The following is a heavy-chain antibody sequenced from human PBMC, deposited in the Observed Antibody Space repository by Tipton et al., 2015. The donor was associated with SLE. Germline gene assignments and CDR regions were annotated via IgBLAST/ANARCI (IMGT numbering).Heavy chain of an antibody. J-gene: IGHJ4*02. Sequence: QSGAEVKKPGASVKVSCKASGYTFTGYYMHWVRQAPGQGLEWMGWINPNSGGTNYAQKFQGRVTMTRDTSISTAYMELSRLRSDDAAVYYCARERGRDCSSTSCSLHYWGQGTLVTVSS. V-gene: IGHV1-2*02. CDR1: GYTFTGYY. CDR2: INPNSGGT. D-gene: IGHD2-2*01. CDR3: ARERGRDCSSTSCSLHY.